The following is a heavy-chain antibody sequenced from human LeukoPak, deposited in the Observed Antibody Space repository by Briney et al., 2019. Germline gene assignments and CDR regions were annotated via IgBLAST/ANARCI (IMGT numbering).Heavy chain of an antibody. V-gene: IGHV1-18*04. CDR2: ISAYNGNT. CDR1: GYTFTNYA. CDR3: ARGGSGWSRDY. J-gene: IGHJ4*02. D-gene: IGHD6-19*01. Sequence: ASVKVSCKASGYTFTNYAIGWVRQAPGQGLEWMGWISAYNGNTNYAHKLQGRVTLATDASSSTAYMELRSLRSDDTAVYCCARGGSGWSRDYWGQETLVTVSS.